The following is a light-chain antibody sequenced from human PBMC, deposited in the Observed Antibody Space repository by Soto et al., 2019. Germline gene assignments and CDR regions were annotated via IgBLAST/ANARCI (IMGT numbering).Light chain of an antibody. Sequence: QSALTQPASVSESPGQSITISCTGTSSDVGASDFVSWYQQHPGKAPELIIYEISNRPSGVSSRFSGSKSGNTASLTISGLQAEDESDYYCSSYTPSPPLVFGGGTKLTVL. CDR3: SSYTPSPPLV. CDR2: EIS. J-gene: IGLJ2*01. CDR1: SSDVGASDF. V-gene: IGLV2-14*01.